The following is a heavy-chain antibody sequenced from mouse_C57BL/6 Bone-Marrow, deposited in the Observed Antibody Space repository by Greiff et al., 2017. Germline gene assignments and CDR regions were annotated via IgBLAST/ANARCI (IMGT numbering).Heavy chain of an antibody. Sequence: EVQLQESGGGLVKPGGSLKLSCAASGFTFSDYGMHWVRQAPGKGLEWVAYISSGGSTIYYADKVKGRFTISRDNATNTLFLQMTSLRSEDTAMYYCARRRFFDYWGQGTTLTVSS. V-gene: IGHV5-17*01. CDR1: GFTFSDYG. CDR3: ARRRFFDY. CDR2: ISSGGSTI. J-gene: IGHJ2*01.